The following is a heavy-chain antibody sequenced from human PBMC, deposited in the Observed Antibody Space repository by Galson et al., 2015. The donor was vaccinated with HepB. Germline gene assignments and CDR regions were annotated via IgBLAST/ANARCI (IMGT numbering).Heavy chain of an antibody. V-gene: IGHV3-72*01. CDR1: GFTFNDHY. J-gene: IGHJ4*02. Sequence: SLRLSCAASGFTFNDHYMEWVRQAPGKGLEWVGRARNKVNSYTTEYAASVKGRFTISRDDSKNSLHLQMNSLKTEDTAVYYCARLTGTAFDYWGQGILVTVSS. D-gene: IGHD3-9*01. CDR2: ARNKVNSYTT. CDR3: ARLTGTAFDY.